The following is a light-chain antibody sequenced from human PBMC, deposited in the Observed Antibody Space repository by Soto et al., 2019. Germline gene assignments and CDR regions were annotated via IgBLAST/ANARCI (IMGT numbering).Light chain of an antibody. J-gene: IGKJ1*01. V-gene: IGKV1-9*01. CDR3: QQLNSYPRT. Sequence: DIQLTQSPSVLSASVGDRVTITCRASQGINSYLAWYQQKPGKVPKLLIYAASTLHSGVPSRFSGSGAGTEFTRTISSLQPEDFAIYYCQQLNSYPRTFGQGTKVEIK. CDR1: QGINSY. CDR2: AAS.